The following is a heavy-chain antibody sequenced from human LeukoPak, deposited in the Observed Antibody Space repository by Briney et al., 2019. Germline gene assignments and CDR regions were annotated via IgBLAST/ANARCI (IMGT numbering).Heavy chain of an antibody. CDR2: IYSGGST. J-gene: IGHJ4*02. CDR3: ARGKYDYVWGSYLVPFDY. D-gene: IGHD3-16*01. V-gene: IGHV3-53*04. Sequence: PGGSLRLPCAASGFTVSSNYMSWVRQAPGKGLEWVSVIYSGGSTYYADSVKGRFTISRHNSKNTLYLQMNSLRAEDTAVYYCARGKYDYVWGSYLVPFDYWGQGTLVTVSS. CDR1: GFTVSSNY.